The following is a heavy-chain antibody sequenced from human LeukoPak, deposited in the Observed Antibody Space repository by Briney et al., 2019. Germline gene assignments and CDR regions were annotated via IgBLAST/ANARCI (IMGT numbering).Heavy chain of an antibody. V-gene: IGHV3-30*03. CDR3: ARERGYYDSSGYAFDI. J-gene: IGHJ3*02. CDR1: GFTFSSYG. Sequence: SGGSLRLSCAASGFTFSSYGMHWVRQAPGKGLEWVAVISYDGSNKYYADSVKGRFTISRDNSKNTLYLQMNSLRAEDTAVYYCARERGYYDSSGYAFDIWGQGTMVTVSS. CDR2: ISYDGSNK. D-gene: IGHD3-22*01.